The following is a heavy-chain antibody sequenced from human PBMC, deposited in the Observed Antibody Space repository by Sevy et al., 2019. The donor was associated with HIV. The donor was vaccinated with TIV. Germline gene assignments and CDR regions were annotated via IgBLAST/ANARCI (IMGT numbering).Heavy chain of an antibody. CDR2: ISTGSTTI. Sequence: ESLKISCAASGFIFSSYSMNWVRQAPGKGLEWISYISTGSTTIYYADSVKGRFTVSRDNARSSLFLQMNSLRDEDTAVYYCAIDPRDGGDYWGQGTLVTVSS. V-gene: IGHV3-48*02. J-gene: IGHJ4*02. D-gene: IGHD3-16*01. CDR1: GFIFSSYS. CDR3: AIDPRDGGDY.